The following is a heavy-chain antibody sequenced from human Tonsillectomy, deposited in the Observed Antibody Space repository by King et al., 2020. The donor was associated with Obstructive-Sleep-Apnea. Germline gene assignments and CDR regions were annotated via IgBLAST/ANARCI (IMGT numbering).Heavy chain of an antibody. CDR3: TRRSEAAASGMDV. CDR1: GFSFSGSA. CDR2: IRSNPNSYAT. D-gene: IGHD6-13*01. J-gene: IGHJ6*02. V-gene: IGHV3-73*01. Sequence: VQLVESGGGLVQPGGSLKLSCAASGFSFSGSAIHWVRQASGKGLEWVGRIRSNPNSYATVYAASVKGRFTISRDESKNTAYLHMNSLKTEDTAVYYCTRRSEAAASGMDVWGQGTTVTVSS.